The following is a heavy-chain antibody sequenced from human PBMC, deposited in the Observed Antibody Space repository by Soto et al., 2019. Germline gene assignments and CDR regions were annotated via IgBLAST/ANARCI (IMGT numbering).Heavy chain of an antibody. Sequence: GGSLRLSCAASGFTFSSYAMHWVRQAPGKGLEWVAVISYDGSNKYYADSVKGRLTISRDNSKNTLYLQMNSLRAEDTAMYYCARNRKNWNYYFDYGGKGTLVTVSS. D-gene: IGHD1-7*01. CDR1: GFTFSSYA. CDR2: ISYDGSNK. V-gene: IGHV3-30-3*01. J-gene: IGHJ4*02. CDR3: ARNRKNWNYYFDY.